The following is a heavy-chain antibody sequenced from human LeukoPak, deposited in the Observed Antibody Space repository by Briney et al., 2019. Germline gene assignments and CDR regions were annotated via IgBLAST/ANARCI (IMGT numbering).Heavy chain of an antibody. V-gene: IGHV1-18*01. CDR1: GYSFTSYV. D-gene: IGHD2-2*01. CDR2: ISAYNGNT. Sequence: ASVKVSCKASGYSFTSYVISWVRQAPGQGLEWVGWISAYNGNTNYAQKLQGRVTMTPHTSTSTPYLELRSLRSDDPAVYYCARERYCSSTSCYKHYLDYWRQRPLVTVSS. J-gene: IGHJ4*02. CDR3: ARERYCSSTSCYKHYLDY.